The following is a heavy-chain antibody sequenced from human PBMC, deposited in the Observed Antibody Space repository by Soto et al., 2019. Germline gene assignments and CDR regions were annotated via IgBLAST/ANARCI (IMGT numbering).Heavy chain of an antibody. CDR1: GGSISSGDYY. D-gene: IGHD5-12*01. V-gene: IGHV4-30-4*01. Sequence: SETLSLTCTVSGGSISSGDYYWSWIRQPPGKGLEWIGYIYYSGSTYYNPSLKCRVTISVDTSKNQFSLKLSSVTAADTAVYYCARGEIVATYGMDVWGQGTTVTVSS. CDR2: IYYSGST. CDR3: ARGEIVATYGMDV. J-gene: IGHJ6*02.